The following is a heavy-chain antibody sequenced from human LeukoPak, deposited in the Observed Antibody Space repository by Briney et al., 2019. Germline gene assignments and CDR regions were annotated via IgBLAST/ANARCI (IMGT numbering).Heavy chain of an antibody. Sequence: SEALSLTCTVSGGSISSHYWSWIRQPPGKGLEWIGYVFYSGSTNYNPSLKSRVSISVDTSKKQLSLKLSSVTAADTAVYYCARVVPKQQLVDAFDIWGQGTMVTVSS. V-gene: IGHV4-59*11. D-gene: IGHD6-13*01. CDR1: GGSISSHY. CDR2: VFYSGST. J-gene: IGHJ3*02. CDR3: ARVVPKQQLVDAFDI.